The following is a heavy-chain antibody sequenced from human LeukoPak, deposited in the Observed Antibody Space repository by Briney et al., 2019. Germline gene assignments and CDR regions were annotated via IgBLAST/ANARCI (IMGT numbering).Heavy chain of an antibody. CDR2: IYYSGTT. V-gene: IGHV4-39*01. J-gene: IGHJ4*02. Sequence: KPSETLSLTCTVSGDSISSSSYYWGWIRQPPGKGLEWIGNIYYSGTTYYNPSLKSRVTISIDTSKNQFSLRLSSVTAADTAVYYCARLGEYSYGASGYFDYWGQGTLVTVSS. D-gene: IGHD5-18*01. CDR3: ARLGEYSYGASGYFDY. CDR1: GDSISSSSYY.